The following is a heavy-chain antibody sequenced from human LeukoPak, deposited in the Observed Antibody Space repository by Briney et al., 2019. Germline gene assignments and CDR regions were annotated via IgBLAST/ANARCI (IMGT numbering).Heavy chain of an antibody. J-gene: IGHJ4*02. Sequence: PGGSLRLSCAASGFTFSSYGMHWVRQAPGKGLEWVAVISYDGSNKYYADSVKGRFTTSRDNSKNTLYLQMNSLRAEDTAVYYCAKGLYDILTGYPWFYWGQGTLVTVSS. CDR2: ISYDGSNK. CDR3: AKGLYDILTGYPWFY. D-gene: IGHD3-9*01. CDR1: GFTFSSYG. V-gene: IGHV3-30*18.